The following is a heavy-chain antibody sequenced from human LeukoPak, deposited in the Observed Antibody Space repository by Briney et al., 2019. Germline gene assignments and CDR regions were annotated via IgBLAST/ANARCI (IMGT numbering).Heavy chain of an antibody. CDR3: AKDPSGSYRGYFDY. CDR1: GFTVSGTY. V-gene: IGHV3-53*05. D-gene: IGHD1-26*01. J-gene: IGHJ4*02. Sequence: GGSLRLSCAASGFTVSGTYMSWVRQAPGKGLEWVSVIYSGAGTYYADSVKGRFTISRDNSKNTLYLQMNSLRAEDTAVYYCAKDPSGSYRGYFDYWGQGTLVTVSS. CDR2: IYSGAGT.